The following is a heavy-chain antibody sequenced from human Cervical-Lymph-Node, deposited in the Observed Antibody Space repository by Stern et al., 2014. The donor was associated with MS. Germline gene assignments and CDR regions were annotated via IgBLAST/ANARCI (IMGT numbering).Heavy chain of an antibody. CDR3: ARVRFYGSGIYYALGDGMDV. CDR1: GYTFTNYN. CDR2: MNPNSGNK. Sequence: QLLQSGAEVKKPGASVKVSCKASGYTFTNYNIDWVRQATGQGLEWMGWMNPNSGNKGYAQRFQGRVTMTRDTSTSTAYMELSSLKAEDTAVYYCARVRFYGSGIYYALGDGMDVWGQGTTVTVSS. D-gene: IGHD3-10*01. V-gene: IGHV1-8*01. J-gene: IGHJ6*02.